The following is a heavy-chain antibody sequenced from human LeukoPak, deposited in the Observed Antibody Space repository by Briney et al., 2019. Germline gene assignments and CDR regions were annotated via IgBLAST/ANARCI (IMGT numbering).Heavy chain of an antibody. D-gene: IGHD3-16*01. J-gene: IGHJ3*02. Sequence: ASVKVSCTASGYTFTGYYMHWVRQAPGQGLEWMGWINPNSGGTNYAQKFQGRVTMTRDTSISTAYMELSRLRSDDTAVYYCARRPWGAMGGKAFDIWGQGTMVTVSS. CDR2: INPNSGGT. V-gene: IGHV1-2*02. CDR3: ARRPWGAMGGKAFDI. CDR1: GYTFTGYY.